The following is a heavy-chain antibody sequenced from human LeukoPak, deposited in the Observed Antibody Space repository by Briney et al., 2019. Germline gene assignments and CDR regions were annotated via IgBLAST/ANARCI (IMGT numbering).Heavy chain of an antibody. V-gene: IGHV5-51*01. CDR1: GYSFTNYW. D-gene: IGHD6-13*01. J-gene: IGHJ4*02. CDR3: TRHIAAAGPDY. CDR2: IYPGDSGT. Sequence: GESLKSSCKGSGYSFTNYWIGWVRQMPGKGLEWMGIIYPGDSGTRISPSFQGQVTISADKSISTAYLQWSSLKASDTAIYYCTRHIAAAGPDYWGQGTLVTVSS.